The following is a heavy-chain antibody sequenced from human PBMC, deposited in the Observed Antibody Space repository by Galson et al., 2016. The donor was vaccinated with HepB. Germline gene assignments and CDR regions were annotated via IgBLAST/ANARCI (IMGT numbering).Heavy chain of an antibody. CDR1: GFSVSSNY. V-gene: IGHV3-53*01. Sequence: SLRLSCAASGFSVSSNYMSWVRQTPGKGLEWVSVIHIGGSTYYGDSVKGRVTISRDNSKNTLYLQMNSLRAEDTAVYYCAKDIQMGVPAAFDYWGQGTLVTVSS. D-gene: IGHD2-2*01. CDR2: IHIGGST. CDR3: AKDIQMGVPAAFDY. J-gene: IGHJ4*02.